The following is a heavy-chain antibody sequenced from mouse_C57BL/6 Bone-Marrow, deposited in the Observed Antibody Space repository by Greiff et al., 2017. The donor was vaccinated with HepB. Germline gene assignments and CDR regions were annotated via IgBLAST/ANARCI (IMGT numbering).Heavy chain of an antibody. D-gene: IGHD1-1*01. CDR1: GYTFTSYG. CDR2: IYPRSGNT. V-gene: IGHV1-81*01. J-gene: IGHJ2*01. Sequence: QVQLQHSGAELARPGASVKLSCKASGYTFTSYGISWVKQRTGQGLEWIGEIYPRSGNTYYNEKFKGKATLTADKSSSTAYMELRSLTSEDSAVYFCARRSYYGLFDYWGQGTTLTVSS. CDR3: ARRSYYGLFDY.